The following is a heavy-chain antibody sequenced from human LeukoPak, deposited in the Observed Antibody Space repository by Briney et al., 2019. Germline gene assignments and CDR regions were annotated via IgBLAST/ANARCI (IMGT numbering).Heavy chain of an antibody. Sequence: GGSLRLSCAASGFTFSSYGMHWVRQAPGKGLEWVSSIDLSATYIYYAASMRGRFTISRDSAKNSLYLQMNSVRAEDTAVYYCARSAAGTDYYYGMDVWGQGTTVTVSS. CDR3: ARSAAGTDYYYGMDV. V-gene: IGHV3-21*01. CDR2: IDLSATYI. CDR1: GFTFSSYG. D-gene: IGHD6-13*01. J-gene: IGHJ6*02.